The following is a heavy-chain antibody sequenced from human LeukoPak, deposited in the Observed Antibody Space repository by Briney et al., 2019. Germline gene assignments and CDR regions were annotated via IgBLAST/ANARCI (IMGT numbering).Heavy chain of an antibody. Sequence: GGSLRLSCAASGFTFSSYAMSWVRQAPGKGLKWVSAISGSGVSTYYADSVKGRFTISRDNSKNTLYLQMNSLRADDTAVYYCAKHLGVRYFGWLPEKDWGQGTLVTVSS. CDR2: ISGSGVST. D-gene: IGHD3-9*01. J-gene: IGHJ4*02. V-gene: IGHV3-23*01. CDR3: AKHLGVRYFGWLPEKD. CDR1: GFTFSSYA.